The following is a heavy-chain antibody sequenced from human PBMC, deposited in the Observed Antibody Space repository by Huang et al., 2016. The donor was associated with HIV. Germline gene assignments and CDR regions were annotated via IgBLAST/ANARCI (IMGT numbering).Heavy chain of an antibody. D-gene: IGHD3-10*01. J-gene: IGHJ4*02. V-gene: IGHV1-24*01. Sequence: QVHLLQSGTDMKKPGASVKVSCKVSGSFVTEVSMPWLRQTPGKGLEWMGGVKPEKLKIFYEEKLKGRVTMTEDTDTAYLEMTSLKYDDTAIYYCAIGPRGIATTDFDYWGQGTLVTVSS. CDR2: VKPEKLKI. CDR3: AIGPRGIATTDFDY. CDR1: GSFVTEVS.